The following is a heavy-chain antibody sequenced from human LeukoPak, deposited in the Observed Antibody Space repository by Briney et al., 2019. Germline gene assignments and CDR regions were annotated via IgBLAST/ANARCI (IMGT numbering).Heavy chain of an antibody. CDR2: ISSSSSYI. V-gene: IGHV3-21*01. J-gene: IGHJ4*02. D-gene: IGHD3-10*01. CDR1: GFTFSTYG. Sequence: GETLRLSCAASGFTFSTYGITWVRQAPGKGLEWVSFISSSSSYIYYADSVKGRFTISRDNAKNSLYLQMNSLRAEDTAVYYCARGEYGSGSYHIDYWGQGTLVTVSS. CDR3: ARGEYGSGSYHIDY.